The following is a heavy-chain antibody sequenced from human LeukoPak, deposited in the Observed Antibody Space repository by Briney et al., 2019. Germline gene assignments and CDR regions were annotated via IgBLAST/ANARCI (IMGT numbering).Heavy chain of an antibody. Sequence: SETLSLTCTVSGGSISSGDYYWSWIRQPPGKGLEWIGYIYYSGSTYYNPSLKSRVTISVDTSKNQFSLKLSSVTAADTAVYYCARLGDTAMVTEAPDYWGQGTLVTVSS. CDR3: ARLGDTAMVTEAPDY. CDR1: GGSISSGDYY. D-gene: IGHD5-18*01. J-gene: IGHJ4*02. V-gene: IGHV4-30-4*01. CDR2: IYYSGST.